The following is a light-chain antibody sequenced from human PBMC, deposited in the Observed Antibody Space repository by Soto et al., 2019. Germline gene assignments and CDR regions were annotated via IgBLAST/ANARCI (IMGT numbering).Light chain of an antibody. CDR2: LGS. Sequence: DIVMTQSPLSLPVTPGEPASISCRSSQSLRHSNGYNYLDWYLQKPGQSPQLLIYLGSNRSSGVPDRFSGSGSGTDFTLKISRVQAEDVAVYYCLQALQSPCTFGQGTKVEIK. CDR3: LQALQSPCT. CDR1: QSLRHSNGYNY. J-gene: IGKJ1*01. V-gene: IGKV2-28*01.